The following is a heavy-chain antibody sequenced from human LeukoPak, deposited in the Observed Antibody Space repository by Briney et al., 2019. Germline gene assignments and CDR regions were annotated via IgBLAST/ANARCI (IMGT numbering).Heavy chain of an antibody. CDR3: ARHSRGSYRPTYFDY. CDR2: IYYSGST. D-gene: IGHD3-16*02. Sequence: SETLSLTCTVSGGSISSYYWSWIRQPPGKGLEWIGYIYYSGSTNYNPSLKSRVTISVDTSKNQFSLKLSPVTAADTAVYYCARHSRGSYRPTYFDYWGQGTLVTVSS. V-gene: IGHV4-59*08. CDR1: GGSISSYY. J-gene: IGHJ4*02.